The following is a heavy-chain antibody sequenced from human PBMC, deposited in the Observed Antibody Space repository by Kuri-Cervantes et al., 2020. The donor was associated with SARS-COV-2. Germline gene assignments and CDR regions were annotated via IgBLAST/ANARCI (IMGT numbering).Heavy chain of an antibody. D-gene: IGHD1-1*01. J-gene: IGHJ6*03. CDR1: GDSIKKYH. CDR3: ARDISWKEDDDGRHFYHYYMDV. V-gene: IGHV4-4*07. CDR2: IYDRGT. Sequence: GSLRLSCSVSGDSIKKYHWSWIRQPAGKGLEGIGRIYDRGTNYTPALQSRINMSLDTSKNQFSLELKSVTAADTAVYFCARDISWKEDDDGRHFYHYYMDVWGKGTTVTVSS.